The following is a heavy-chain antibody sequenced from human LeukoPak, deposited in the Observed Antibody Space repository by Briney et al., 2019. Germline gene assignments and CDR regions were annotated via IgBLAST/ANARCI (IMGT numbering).Heavy chain of an antibody. CDR1: GGSISSGGYY. CDR3: ARDGDDLLDY. CDR2: IYHSGST. J-gene: IGHJ4*02. Sequence: SETLSLTCTVSGGSISSGGYYWSWIRQPPGKGLEWIGYIYHSGSTYYNPSLKSRVTISVDRSKNQFSLKLSFVTAADTAVYYCARDGDDLLDYWGQGTLVTVSS. V-gene: IGHV4-30-2*01. D-gene: IGHD2-21*02.